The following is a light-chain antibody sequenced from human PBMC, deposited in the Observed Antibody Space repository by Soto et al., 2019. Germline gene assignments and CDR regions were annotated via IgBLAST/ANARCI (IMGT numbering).Light chain of an antibody. J-gene: IGKJ5*01. CDR3: QKYNSVLNT. Sequence: EVTLPQPSLSASLGARATITCRASQVLGNYLAWYQQKPGKVPKLLIYGAYTLQSGVPSRFSGSGSGTDFTLTICSLQAEDVAIYYCQKYNSVLNTFGEGTRLDIK. V-gene: IGKV1-27*01. CDR2: GAY. CDR1: QVLGNY.